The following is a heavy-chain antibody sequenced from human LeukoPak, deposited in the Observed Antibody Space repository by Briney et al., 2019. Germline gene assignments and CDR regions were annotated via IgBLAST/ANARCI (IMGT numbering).Heavy chain of an antibody. Sequence: VASVKVSCKASGGTFSSYAISWVRQVPGQGPEWMGGIIPIFGTANCAQKFQGRVTITTDESTSTAYMELSSLRSEDTAVYYCAREGRLDAFDIWGQGTMDTVSS. CDR2: IIPIFGTA. CDR3: AREGRLDAFDI. J-gene: IGHJ3*02. D-gene: IGHD6-25*01. V-gene: IGHV1-69*05. CDR1: GGTFSSYA.